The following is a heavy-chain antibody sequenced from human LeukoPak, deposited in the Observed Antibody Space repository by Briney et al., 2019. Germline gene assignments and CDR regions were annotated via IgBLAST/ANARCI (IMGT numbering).Heavy chain of an antibody. Sequence: SETLSLTCSVSGGSFGSFSSHYWTWIRQPAGRGLEWIGRVYISGSTDYNPSLESRVTMSMDTSKNQFSLKLSSATAADTGVYYCARVIVGDYIDYWGQGTLLTVSS. D-gene: IGHD4-17*01. CDR1: GGSFGSFSSHY. CDR3: ARVIVGDYIDY. CDR2: VYISGST. J-gene: IGHJ4*02. V-gene: IGHV4-4*07.